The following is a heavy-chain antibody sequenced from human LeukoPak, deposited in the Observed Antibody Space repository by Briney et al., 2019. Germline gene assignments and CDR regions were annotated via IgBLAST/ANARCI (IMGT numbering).Heavy chain of an antibody. CDR2: IYYSGST. V-gene: IGHV4-59*01. CDR3: ARYFASGGSLYYFDY. CDR1: GGFISPYY. Sequence: PSETLSLTCAVSGGFISPYYWSWIRQPPGKGLEWIGDIYYSGSTNYNPSLKSRVTISIDTSKNLLSLRLSSVTAADTAVYYCARYFASGGSLYYFDYWGQGTLVTVSS. J-gene: IGHJ4*02. D-gene: IGHD3-22*01.